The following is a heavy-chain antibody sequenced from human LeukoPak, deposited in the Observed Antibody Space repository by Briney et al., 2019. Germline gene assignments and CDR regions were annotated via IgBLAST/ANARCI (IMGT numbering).Heavy chain of an antibody. D-gene: IGHD5-18*01. CDR2: ISWNSGNI. V-gene: IGHV3-9*01. Sequence: GGSLRLSCAASGFTFDDYAMHWIRQAPGKGLEWVSGISWNSGNIGYADSVKGRFTISRDNAKNSLYLQMNSLRAEDTALYYCAKATGVDTSMVSDYWGQGTLVTVSS. CDR1: GFTFDDYA. CDR3: AKATGVDTSMVSDY. J-gene: IGHJ4*02.